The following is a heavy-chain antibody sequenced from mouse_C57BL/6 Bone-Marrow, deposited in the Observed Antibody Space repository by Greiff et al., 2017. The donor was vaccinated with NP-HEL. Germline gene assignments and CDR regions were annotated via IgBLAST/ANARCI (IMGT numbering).Heavy chain of an antibody. D-gene: IGHD3-2*02. CDR2: ITHSGET. Sequence: QVQLQQSGPGLVKPSQSLFLTCSITGFPITSGYYWIWIRQSPGKPLEWMGYITHSGETFYNPSLQSPISITRETSKNQFFLQLNSVTTEDTAMYYCAGDTDSSGPAWFAYWGQGTLVTVSA. V-gene: IGHV12-3*01. CDR3: AGDTDSSGPAWFAY. CDR1: GFPITSGYY. J-gene: IGHJ3*01.